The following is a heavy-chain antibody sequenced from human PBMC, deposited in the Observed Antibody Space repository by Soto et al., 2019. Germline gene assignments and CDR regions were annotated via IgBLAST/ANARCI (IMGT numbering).Heavy chain of an antibody. J-gene: IGHJ6*02. D-gene: IGHD2-8*01. CDR3: ARVRCFNGLCHTADYGMDV. CDR1: GDVFRSYG. V-gene: IGHV1-69*13. CDR2: IIPISGTT. Sequence: GASVKVSCKASGDVFRSYGINWVRQAPGQGLEWMGGIIPISGTTNYAQKFQGRAAITADESTDTVYMELSRLRSEDTAVYFCARVRCFNGLCHTADYGMDVWGQGTTVTVSS.